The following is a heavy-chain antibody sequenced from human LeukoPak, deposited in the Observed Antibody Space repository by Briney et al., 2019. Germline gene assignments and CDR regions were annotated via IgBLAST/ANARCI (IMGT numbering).Heavy chain of an antibody. J-gene: IGHJ4*02. Sequence: AGGSLRLSCAASGFTFSSYSMSWVRQAPGKGLEWVSSISSSGGNTYYPDSVKGRFTISRDNSKNTLYLHMNSLRVEDTAVYYCAKHQSPIGVVVAATSADYFDYWGQGTLVTVSS. CDR1: GFTFSSYS. CDR3: AKHQSPIGVVVAATSADYFDY. V-gene: IGHV3-23*01. D-gene: IGHD2-15*01. CDR2: ISSSGGNT.